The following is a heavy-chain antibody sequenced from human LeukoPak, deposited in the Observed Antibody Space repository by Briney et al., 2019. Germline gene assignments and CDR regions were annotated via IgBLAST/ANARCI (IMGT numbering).Heavy chain of an antibody. CDR2: VSGSGANT. CDR3: AKGRALEVVAAFNY. J-gene: IGHJ4*02. CDR1: GFTFSSYS. D-gene: IGHD2-15*01. V-gene: IGHV3-23*01. Sequence: GGSLRLSCAASGFTFSSYSMNWVRQAPGKGLEWVSAVSGSGANTYYADSVKGRFTISRDNSKNTLSLQMNTLRTDDTAVYYCAKGRALEVVAAFNYWGQGTVVTVSS.